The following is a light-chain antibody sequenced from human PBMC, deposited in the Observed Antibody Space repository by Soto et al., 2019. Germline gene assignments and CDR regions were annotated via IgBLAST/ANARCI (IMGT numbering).Light chain of an antibody. V-gene: IGKV1-5*03. Sequence: DIQLTPSPSFLSASVGDRVTITCRASQTISSWLAWYQQKPGKAPKLLIYKASTLKSGVPSRFSGSGSGTYFSFTISSLQPEDFATYYCQQYSNLITFGQGTRLEIK. CDR1: QTISSW. CDR3: QQYSNLIT. J-gene: IGKJ5*01. CDR2: KAS.